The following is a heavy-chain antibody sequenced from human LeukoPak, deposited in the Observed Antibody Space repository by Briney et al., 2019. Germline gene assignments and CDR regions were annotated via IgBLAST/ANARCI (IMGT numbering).Heavy chain of an antibody. CDR2: IIPIFGTA. CDR3: ASHVLLWFGEYYYGMDV. CDR1: GGTFSSYA. Sequence: SVKVSCKASGGTFSSYAISWVRQAPGQGLEWMGGIIPIFGTANYAQKFQGRVTITADESTSTAYMELSSLRSEDTAVYYCASHVLLWFGEYYYGMDVWGQGTTVTVSS. V-gene: IGHV1-69*13. J-gene: IGHJ6*02. D-gene: IGHD3-10*01.